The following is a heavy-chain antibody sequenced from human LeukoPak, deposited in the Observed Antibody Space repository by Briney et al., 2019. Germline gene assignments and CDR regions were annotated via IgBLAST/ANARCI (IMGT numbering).Heavy chain of an antibody. Sequence: SETLSLTCAVYGGSFSGYYWSWIRQPPGKGLEWIGEINHSGSTNYNPSLKSRVTISVDTSKNQFSLKLSSVTAADTAVYYCARQRSGYDDSLDYWGQGTLVTVSS. D-gene: IGHD5-12*01. V-gene: IGHV4-34*01. CDR2: INHSGST. CDR1: GGSFSGYY. CDR3: ARQRSGYDDSLDY. J-gene: IGHJ4*02.